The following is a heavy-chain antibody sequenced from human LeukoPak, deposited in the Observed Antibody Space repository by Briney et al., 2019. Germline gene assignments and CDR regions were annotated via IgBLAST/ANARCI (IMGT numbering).Heavy chain of an antibody. D-gene: IGHD2-15*01. CDR3: ARVGYPLYYYGMDV. CDR1: GFTFSSYG. CDR2: IWYDGSNK. V-gene: IGHV3-33*01. Sequence: PGRSLRLSCAASGFTFSSYGMHWVRQAPGKGLEWVAVIWYDGSNKYYADSVKGRFTISRDNSKNTLYLRMNSLRAEDTAVYYCARVGYPLYYYGMDVWGQGTTVTVSS. J-gene: IGHJ6*02.